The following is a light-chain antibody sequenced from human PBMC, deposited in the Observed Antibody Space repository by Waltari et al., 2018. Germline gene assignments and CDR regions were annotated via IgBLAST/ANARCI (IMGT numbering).Light chain of an antibody. Sequence: QSVLTQPPSMSGAPGQKVTIPCTGGSSNFVAGHDVHWYQQFPGTAPKLLIFGNTNRASGVPGRFSGSRSGTSASLAIAGVQSEDEAVYYCQSFDSSLSASVFGGGTKLTVL. CDR1: SSNFVAGHD. CDR2: GNT. J-gene: IGLJ3*02. CDR3: QSFDSSLSASV. V-gene: IGLV1-40*01.